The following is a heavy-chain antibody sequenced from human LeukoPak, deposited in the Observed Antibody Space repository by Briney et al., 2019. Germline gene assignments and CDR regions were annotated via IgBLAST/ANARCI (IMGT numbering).Heavy chain of an antibody. Sequence: PSETLSLTCAVYGGSFSGYYWSWIRQPPGKGLEWIGEINHSGSTNYNPSLKSRVTISVDTSKNQFSLKLSSVTAADTAVYYCARGRQRYSSGWYLPTKYNWFDPWGQGTLVTVSS. J-gene: IGHJ5*02. V-gene: IGHV4-34*01. D-gene: IGHD6-19*01. CDR2: INHSGST. CDR3: ARGRQRYSSGWYLPTKYNWFDP. CDR1: GGSFSGYY.